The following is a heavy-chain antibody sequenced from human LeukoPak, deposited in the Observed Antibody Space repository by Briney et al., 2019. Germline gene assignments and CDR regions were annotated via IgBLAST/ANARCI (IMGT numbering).Heavy chain of an antibody. Sequence: GGSLRLSCAASGFTFSGSAMHWVRQASGKGLEWVGRIRSKANSYATAYAASVKGRFTISRDNAKNSLYLQMNSLRAEDTAVYYCARVGSYGSGSYSHFDYWGQGTLVTVSS. V-gene: IGHV3-73*01. CDR2: IRSKANSYAT. J-gene: IGHJ4*02. CDR3: ARVGSYGSGSYSHFDY. CDR1: GFTFSGSA. D-gene: IGHD3-10*01.